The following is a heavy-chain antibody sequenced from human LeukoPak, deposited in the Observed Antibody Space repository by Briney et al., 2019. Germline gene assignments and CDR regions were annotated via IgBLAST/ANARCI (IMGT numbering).Heavy chain of an antibody. CDR2: TYYRSKWYN. CDR3: ARDFGNSGWYTFDY. V-gene: IGHV6-1*01. D-gene: IGHD6-19*01. CDR1: GDSVSSNNGA. Sequence: SQTLSLTCAISGDSVSSNNGAWKWIRQSPSRGLEWLGRTYYRSKWYNDYAESMRRRITINPDTSKNQFSLQLNSVTPDDTAVYYCARDFGNSGWYTFDYWGQGSLVTVSS. J-gene: IGHJ4*02.